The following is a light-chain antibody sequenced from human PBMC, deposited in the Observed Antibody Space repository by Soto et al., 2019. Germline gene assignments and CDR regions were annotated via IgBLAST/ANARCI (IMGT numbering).Light chain of an antibody. Sequence: EVVLTQSPATLSLSPGERATLSCRASESIGNYLAWYQQKLGQAPKLLIYDASHRAIGIPGRFSGDGSGTDFTLAISSLEPEDFAGYYWQWRSDWPPRLTFGGGTKVGI. CDR3: QWRSDWPPRLT. CDR2: DAS. CDR1: ESIGNY. J-gene: IGKJ4*01. V-gene: IGKV3-11*01.